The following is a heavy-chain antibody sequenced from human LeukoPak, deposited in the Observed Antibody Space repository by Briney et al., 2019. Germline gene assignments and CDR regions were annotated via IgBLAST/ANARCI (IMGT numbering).Heavy chain of an antibody. CDR1: GGSISSGGYS. CDR3: ARGGSSWYYFDY. CDR2: IYHSGST. D-gene: IGHD6-13*01. V-gene: IGHV4-30-2*01. J-gene: IGHJ4*02. Sequence: SQTLSLTCAVSGGSISSGGYSWSWIRQPPGKGLEWIVYIYHSGSTYYNPPLKSRVTISVDRSKNQFSLKLSSVTAADTAVYYCARGGSSWYYFDYWGQGTLVTVSS.